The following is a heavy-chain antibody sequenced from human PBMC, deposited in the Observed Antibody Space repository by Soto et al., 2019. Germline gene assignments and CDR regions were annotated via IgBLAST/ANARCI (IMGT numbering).Heavy chain of an antibody. D-gene: IGHD3-16*01. CDR1: GYTFIRYG. CDR2: ISPYNDYT. CDR3: ARGGYYDNSWGKLSHYGLDV. J-gene: IGHJ6*02. Sequence: QVQLAQSANEVKKPGASVRVSCKAAGYTFIRYGIAWVRQAPGQGLEWMGWISPYNDYTVYAQKVQGRVSSTADTSTRTVYMNLSGLQSDDPAVYYCARGGYYDNSWGKLSHYGLDVWGQGTSVSVSS. V-gene: IGHV1-18*01.